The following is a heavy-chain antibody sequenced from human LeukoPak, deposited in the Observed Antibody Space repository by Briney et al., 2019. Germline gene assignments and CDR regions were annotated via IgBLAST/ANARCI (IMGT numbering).Heavy chain of an antibody. CDR3: AGDGDFGGSYGY. V-gene: IGHV1-18*01. D-gene: IGHD1-26*01. CDR2: ISAYNGNT. J-gene: IGHJ4*02. Sequence: VSVKVSCKASGYTFTSYGISWVRQAPGQGLEWMGWISAYNGNTNYAQKLQGRVTMTTDTSTSTAYMELRSLRSDDTAVYYCAGDGDFGGSYGYWGQGTLVTVSS. CDR1: GYTFTSYG.